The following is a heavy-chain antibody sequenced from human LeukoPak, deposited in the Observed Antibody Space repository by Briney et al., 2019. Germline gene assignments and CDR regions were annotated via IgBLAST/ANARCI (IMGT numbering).Heavy chain of an antibody. V-gene: IGHV3-23*01. D-gene: IGHD6-19*01. CDR1: GFTFSSYA. CDR2: ISGSGGST. CDR3: PKPNNVYSSGWYCFDY. J-gene: IGHJ4*02. Sequence: GGSLRLSCAASGFTFSSYAMSWVRQAPGKGLEWVSAISGSGGSTYYADSVKGRFTISRDNSKNHLYLQMNRLRAEDTAVYYCPKPNNVYSSGWYCFDYWGQGTLVTVSS.